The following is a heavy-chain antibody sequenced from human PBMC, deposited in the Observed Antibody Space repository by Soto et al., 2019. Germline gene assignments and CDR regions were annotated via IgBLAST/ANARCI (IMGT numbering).Heavy chain of an antibody. V-gene: IGHV3-33*01. Sequence: QVQLVESGGGVVQPGRSLRLSCAASGFTFSSYGMHWVRHAPGKGLEWVAVIWYDGSNKYYADSVKGRFTISRDNSKNTMYMQMNSLRAEDTAVYYCAAGAYYFDYWGQGTLVTVSS. CDR2: IWYDGSNK. J-gene: IGHJ4*02. D-gene: IGHD3-10*01. CDR3: AAGAYYFDY. CDR1: GFTFSSYG.